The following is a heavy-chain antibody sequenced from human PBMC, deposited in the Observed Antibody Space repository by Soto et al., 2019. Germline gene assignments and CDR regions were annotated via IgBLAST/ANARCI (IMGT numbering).Heavy chain of an antibody. CDR1: GYTITSYA. CDR3: ARDPGYCSSISCYTFDY. Sequence: ASVKVSCKASGYTITSYAMHWVGQAPGQRLEWMGWINAGNGNTKYSQKFQGRVTITRDTSASTAYMELSSLRSEDTAVYYCARDPGYCSSISCYTFDYWGQGTLVTASS. J-gene: IGHJ4*02. D-gene: IGHD2-2*03. V-gene: IGHV1-3*01. CDR2: INAGNGNT.